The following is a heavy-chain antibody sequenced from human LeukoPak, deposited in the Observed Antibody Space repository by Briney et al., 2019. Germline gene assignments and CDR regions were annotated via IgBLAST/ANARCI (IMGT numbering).Heavy chain of an antibody. J-gene: IGHJ4*02. CDR1: GFTFSSYA. D-gene: IGHD4-11*01. CDR3: AKVSDYNNPIDF. Sequence: GWSLRLSCAVSGFTFSSYAMSWVRQAPGKGLDWVSTLSRSGGSTNQAESVKGRFTISRDNSKNTLYLQMNSLRVEDTAVYYCAKVSDYNNPIDFWGQGTLVTVSS. V-gene: IGHV3-23*01. CDR2: LSRSGGST.